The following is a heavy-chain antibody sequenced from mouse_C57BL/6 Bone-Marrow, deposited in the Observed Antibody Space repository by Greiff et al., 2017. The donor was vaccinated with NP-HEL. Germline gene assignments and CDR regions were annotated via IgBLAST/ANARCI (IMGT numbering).Heavy chain of an antibody. CDR3: TSNLDY. D-gene: IGHD2-1*01. CDR1: GFNIKDDY. CDR2: IDPENGDT. Sequence: EVQRVESGAELVRPGASVKLSCTASGFNIKDDYMHWVKQRPEQGLEWIGWIDPENGDTEYASKFQGKATITADTSSNTAYLQLSSLTSEDTAVYYCTSNLDYWGQGTTLTVSS. V-gene: IGHV14-4*01. J-gene: IGHJ2*01.